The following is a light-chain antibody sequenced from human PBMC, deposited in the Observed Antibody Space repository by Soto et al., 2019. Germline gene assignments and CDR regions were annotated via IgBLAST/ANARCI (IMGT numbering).Light chain of an antibody. CDR1: QSISTW. Sequence: DIHMTQSPSTLPSSFGDRVTITFLASQSISTWLAWYQQKPGKAPKLLIYDASILESGVPSRFSGSGSGTEFTLTISSLQPEDFGTYYCLQHNTYPLSFGGGTKVDIK. CDR2: DAS. V-gene: IGKV1-5*01. CDR3: LQHNTYPLS. J-gene: IGKJ4*01.